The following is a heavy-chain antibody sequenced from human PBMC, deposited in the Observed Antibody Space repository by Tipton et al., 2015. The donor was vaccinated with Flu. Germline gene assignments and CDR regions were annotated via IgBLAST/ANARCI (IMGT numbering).Heavy chain of an antibody. V-gene: IGHV3-21*01. CDR2: ISSSSSYI. Sequence: SLRLSCAASGFTFSSYSMNWVRQAPGKGLEWVSSISSSSSYIYYADSVKGRFTISRDNAKNSLYLQMNNLRAEDTAVYYCARDKAAAGTCDYWGQGTLVTVSS. D-gene: IGHD6-13*01. CDR3: ARDKAAAGTCDY. J-gene: IGHJ4*02. CDR1: GFTFSSYS.